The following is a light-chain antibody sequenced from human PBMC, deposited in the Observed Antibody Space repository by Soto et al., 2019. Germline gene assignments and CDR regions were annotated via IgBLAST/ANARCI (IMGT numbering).Light chain of an antibody. J-gene: IGKJ1*01. Sequence: IRMTQSQFSLSASVGDRVTITCRASQSISTYLNWYQQKAGLAPKLLIYAASSLQSGVPSRFSGSGSGTDFTLTISSLQPEDFATYYCQQTYSTPPTFGQGTKVDIK. CDR2: AAS. CDR1: QSISTY. V-gene: IGKV1-39*01. CDR3: QQTYSTPPT.